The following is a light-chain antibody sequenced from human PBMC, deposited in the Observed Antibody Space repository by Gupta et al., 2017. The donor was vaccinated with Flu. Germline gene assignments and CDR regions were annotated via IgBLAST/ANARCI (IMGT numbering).Light chain of an antibody. CDR2: SDN. CDR3: SAWDSSLNDFV. Sequence: QAVLTQPPSVSKGLRQTATLTCTGNSNNVGNQGAAWLQQHQGHPPKLLFGSDNKRPSGIAERFSGSRSGNTASLTINGLQAEEEADYYCSAWDSSLNDFVFGGGTKVTVL. CDR1: SNNVGNQG. V-gene: IGLV10-54*04. J-gene: IGLJ3*02.